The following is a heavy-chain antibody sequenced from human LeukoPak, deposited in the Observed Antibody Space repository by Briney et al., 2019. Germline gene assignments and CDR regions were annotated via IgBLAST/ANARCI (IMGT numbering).Heavy chain of an antibody. CDR3: ARKAYGLGV. Sequence: GGSLRLSSAPSGFTFSSYWMSWVRQAPGKGLEWVANIKQDGSEKCYVDSVKGRFTISRDNGKNSLYLQMNSLRAEDTAVYYCARKAYGLGVWGKGTTVTVSS. V-gene: IGHV3-7*03. CDR1: GFTFSSYW. J-gene: IGHJ6*04. CDR2: IKQDGSEK.